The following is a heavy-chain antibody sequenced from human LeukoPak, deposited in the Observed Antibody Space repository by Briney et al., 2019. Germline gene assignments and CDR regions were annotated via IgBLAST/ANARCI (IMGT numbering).Heavy chain of an antibody. CDR2: IYYSGST. D-gene: IGHD3-10*01. Sequence: SETLSLTCTVSGGSISSSSYYWGWIRQPPGKGLEWLGSIYYSGSTYYNPSLKSRVTISVDTSKNQFSLKLSSVTAADTAVYFCARAMVRGVRTNWFDPWGQGTLVTVSS. CDR1: GGSISSSSYY. V-gene: IGHV4-39*01. CDR3: ARAMVRGVRTNWFDP. J-gene: IGHJ5*02.